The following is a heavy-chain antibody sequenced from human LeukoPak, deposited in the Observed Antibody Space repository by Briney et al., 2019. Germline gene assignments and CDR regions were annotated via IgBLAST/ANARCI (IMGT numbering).Heavy chain of an antibody. V-gene: IGHV4-4*02. Sequence: KPSETLSLTCAVSGGSVSSTNWWTWVRQPPGKGLEWIGEIHHSGTTHSNPSLRSRVTVSVDTSENQFSLNLRSVTAADTAVYYCARIFGGFDWGQGILVTVSS. CDR3: ARIFGGFD. CDR1: GGSVSSTNW. J-gene: IGHJ4*02. CDR2: IHHSGTT. D-gene: IGHD3-3*01.